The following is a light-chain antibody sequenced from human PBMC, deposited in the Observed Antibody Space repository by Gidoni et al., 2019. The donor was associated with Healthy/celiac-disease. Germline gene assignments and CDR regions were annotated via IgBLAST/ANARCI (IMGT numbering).Light chain of an antibody. Sequence: DIVITPSPLSLPVTPGEPASISCRSSQSLLHSNGYNYLDWYLQKPGQSPQLLIYLGSNRASGVPDRFSGSGSGTDFTLKISRVEAEDVGVYYCMQARQTPPTFGQGTKVEIK. V-gene: IGKV2-28*01. J-gene: IGKJ1*01. CDR1: QSLLHSNGYNY. CDR2: LGS. CDR3: MQARQTPPT.